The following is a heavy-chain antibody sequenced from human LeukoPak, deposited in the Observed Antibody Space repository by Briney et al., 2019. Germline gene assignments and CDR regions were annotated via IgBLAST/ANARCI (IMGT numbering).Heavy chain of an antibody. CDR3: AKDGYNWIAFDA. Sequence: GGSLRLSCAASGFTLSTYAMHWVRQAPGKGLEWVAYISGTGFTTYYADSVKGRFTISSDSSKNTLFLQMNSLRAEDTAIYYCAKDGYNWIAFDAWGQGTLVTVSS. J-gene: IGHJ4*02. D-gene: IGHD1-20*01. V-gene: IGHV3-23*01. CDR2: ISGTGFTT. CDR1: GFTLSTYA.